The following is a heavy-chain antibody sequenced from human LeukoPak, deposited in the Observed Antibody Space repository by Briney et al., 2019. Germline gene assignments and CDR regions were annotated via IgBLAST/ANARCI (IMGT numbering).Heavy chain of an antibody. J-gene: IGHJ6*02. CDR1: GGSISSYY. CDR3: ARWGRFGESNYNYYYGMDV. V-gene: IGHV4-59*01. Sequence: SETLSLTCTVSGGSISSYYWSWIRQPPGKGLEWIGYIYYSGSTNYNPSLKSRVTISVDTSKNQFSLKLRSVTAADTAVYDCARWGRFGESNYNYYYGMDVWGQGTTVTVSS. D-gene: IGHD3-16*01. CDR2: IYYSGST.